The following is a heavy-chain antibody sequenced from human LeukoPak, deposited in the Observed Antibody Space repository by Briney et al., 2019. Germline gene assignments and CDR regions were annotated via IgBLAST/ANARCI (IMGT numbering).Heavy chain of an antibody. J-gene: IGHJ4*02. CDR2: ISSNGGST. CDR1: GFTFSSYA. Sequence: GGSLRLSCAASGFTFSSYAMHWVRQAPGKGLEYVSAISSNGGSTYYANSVKGRFTISRDNSKNTLYLQMGSLRAEDTAVYYCARDGYSGYADYWGQGTLVTVSS. CDR3: ARDGYSGYADY. D-gene: IGHD5-12*01. V-gene: IGHV3-64*01.